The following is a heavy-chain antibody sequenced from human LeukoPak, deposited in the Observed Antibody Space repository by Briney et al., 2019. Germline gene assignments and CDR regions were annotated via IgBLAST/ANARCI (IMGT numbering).Heavy chain of an antibody. V-gene: IGHV3-64*01. J-gene: IGHJ4*02. D-gene: IGHD5-12*01. Sequence: PGGSLRLSCAASGFTFSSYAMHWVRQAPGKGLEYVSAISSNRGSTYYANSVKGRFTISRDNSKNTLYLQMGSLRAEDMAVYYCARVGYSGYEYFDYWGQGTLVTVSS. CDR1: GFTFSSYA. CDR2: ISSNRGST. CDR3: ARVGYSGYEYFDY.